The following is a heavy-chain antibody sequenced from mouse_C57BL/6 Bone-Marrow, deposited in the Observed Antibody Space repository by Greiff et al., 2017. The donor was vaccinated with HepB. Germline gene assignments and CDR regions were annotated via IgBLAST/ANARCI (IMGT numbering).Heavy chain of an antibody. CDR2: INPYNGGT. Sequence: VQLQQSGPVLVKPGASVKMSCKASGYTFTDYYMNWVKQSHGKSLEWIGVINPYNGGTSYNQKFKGKATLTVDKSSSTAYMELNSLTSEDSAVYYCAREAYDYDWYFDVWGKGTTVTVSS. V-gene: IGHV1-19*01. CDR3: AREAYDYDWYFDV. J-gene: IGHJ1*03. D-gene: IGHD2-4*01. CDR1: GYTFTDYY.